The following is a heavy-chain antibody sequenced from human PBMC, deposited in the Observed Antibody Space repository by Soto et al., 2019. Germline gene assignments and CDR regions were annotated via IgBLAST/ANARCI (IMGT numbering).Heavy chain of an antibody. CDR1: GGSISSSSYY. CDR3: ARHLAYYYGMDV. J-gene: IGHJ6*02. CDR2: IYYSGST. Sequence: SETLSLTXTVSGGSISSSSYYWGWIRQPPGKGLEWVGSIYYSGSTYYNPSLKSRVTISVDTPKNQFSLKLSSVTAADTAVYYCARHLAYYYGMDVWGQGTTVTVS. V-gene: IGHV4-39*01.